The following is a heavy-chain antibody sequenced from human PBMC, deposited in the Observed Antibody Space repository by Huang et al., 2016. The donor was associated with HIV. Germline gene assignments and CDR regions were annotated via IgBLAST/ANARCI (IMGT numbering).Heavy chain of an antibody. Sequence: VQLVESGGGLVRPGGSLRLSCAASGFSFDSYSMTWVRQAPGKTLEWLAYISSSGGNIYYADSVKGRFTISRDNARNSLFLQLSSLRVEDTAVYHCVRDAGGKNFWGQGILVSVSS. CDR2: ISSSGGNI. V-gene: IGHV3-48*01. CDR1: GFSFDSYS. J-gene: IGHJ4*02. D-gene: IGHD1-26*01. CDR3: VRDAGGKNF.